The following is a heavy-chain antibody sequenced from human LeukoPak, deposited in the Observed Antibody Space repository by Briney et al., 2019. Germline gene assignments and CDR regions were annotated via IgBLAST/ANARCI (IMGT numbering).Heavy chain of an antibody. CDR2: IKHSGIR. Sequence: TSETLSLTCAVYGGSFSGHYWNWIRQPPGKGLEWIGEIKHSGIRNYNPSLKSRVTISLDTSKNQFSLKLSSVTAADTAVYYCARDKCSGGSCYSLRGWFDPWGQGTLVTVSS. J-gene: IGHJ5*02. V-gene: IGHV4-34*01. D-gene: IGHD2-15*01. CDR1: GGSFSGHY. CDR3: ARDKCSGGSCYSLRGWFDP.